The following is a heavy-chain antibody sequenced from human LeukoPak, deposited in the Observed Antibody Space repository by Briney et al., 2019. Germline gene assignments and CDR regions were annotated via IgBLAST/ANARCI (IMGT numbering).Heavy chain of an antibody. CDR2: VHTSGST. J-gene: IGHJ4*02. V-gene: IGHV4-4*09. CDR1: GDSSNTYY. CDR3: ARPGQSALWVYFNY. Sequence: PSETLSLTCTVSGDSSNTYYWTWLRQPPGKGLEWIGYVHTSGSTNYNPSLKSRVTMSVDTSKNQFSLSLSSVTAADTAVYYCARPGQSALWVYFNYWGQGILVTVSS. D-gene: IGHD2-21*01.